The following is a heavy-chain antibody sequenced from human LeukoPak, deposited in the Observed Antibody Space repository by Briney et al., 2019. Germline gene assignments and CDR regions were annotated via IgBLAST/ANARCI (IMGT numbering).Heavy chain of an antibody. CDR1: GFTVITND. CDR3: ARGVEPLAANTLAY. D-gene: IGHD1-14*01. CDR2: LYSDGNT. Sequence: GGSLRLSCAASGFTVITNDMTWVRQASGKGLEWVSVLYSDGNTKYADSVQGRFTISRDNSKNTLYLEMNSLSPDDTAVYYCARGVEPLAANTLAYWGQGTLVTVSS. J-gene: IGHJ4*02. V-gene: IGHV3-53*01.